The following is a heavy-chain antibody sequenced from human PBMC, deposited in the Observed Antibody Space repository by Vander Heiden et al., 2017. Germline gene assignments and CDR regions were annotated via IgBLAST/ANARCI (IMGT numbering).Heavy chain of an antibody. J-gene: IGHJ4*02. CDR1: GYTLTELS. CDR2: FDPEDGET. Sequence: QVQLVQSGAEVKKPGASVKVPCKVSGYTLTELSMHWVRQAPGKGLEWMGGFDPEDGETIYAQKFQGRVTMTEDTSTDTAYMELSSLRSEDTAVYYCATLYSSGWYADYYFDYWGQGTLVTVSS. D-gene: IGHD6-19*01. CDR3: ATLYSSGWYADYYFDY. V-gene: IGHV1-24*01.